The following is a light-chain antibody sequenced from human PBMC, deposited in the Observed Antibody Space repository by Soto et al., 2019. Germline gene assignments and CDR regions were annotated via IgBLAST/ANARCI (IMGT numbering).Light chain of an antibody. CDR3: QQYYDWPIT. Sequence: EIVLTQSPATLSLSPGERATLSCRASQSVSSDLAWYQQKPGQAPRLLIYDASNRATGIPARFSGSGSGTDFTLTISSLEAEDFAVYYCQQYYDWPITFGQGTRLEIK. CDR1: QSVSSD. V-gene: IGKV3-11*01. J-gene: IGKJ5*01. CDR2: DAS.